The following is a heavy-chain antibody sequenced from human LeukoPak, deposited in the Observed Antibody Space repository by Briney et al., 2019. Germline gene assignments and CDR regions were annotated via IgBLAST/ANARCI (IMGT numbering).Heavy chain of an antibody. Sequence: GGSLRLSCTASGFTFRNFWMSWVRQAPGRGLEWVANIHPEGNEKYHVESVKGRFTISRDNAKSSLFLQMNGLRAEDTAVYYWARGDAFSGDQWGQGTLVRVSS. D-gene: IGHD3-10*01. J-gene: IGHJ4*02. CDR3: ARGDAFSGDQ. V-gene: IGHV3-7*04. CDR2: IHPEGNEK. CDR1: GFTFRNFW.